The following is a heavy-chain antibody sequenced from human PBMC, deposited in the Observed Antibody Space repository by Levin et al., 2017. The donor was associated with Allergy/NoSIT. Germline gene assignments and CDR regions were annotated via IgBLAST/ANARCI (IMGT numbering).Heavy chain of an antibody. CDR2: ISVSGGKT. D-gene: IGHD3-16*01. J-gene: IGHJ4*02. Sequence: GESLKISCAASGFTFSSYAMTWVRQAPGRGLEWVSGISVSGGKTFYAESVKGRFTVSRDNTKNTLYLQMNSLRAEGTAVYYCAKHGGYWGQGTLVTVSS. CDR1: GFTFSSYA. CDR3: AKHGGY. V-gene: IGHV3-23*01.